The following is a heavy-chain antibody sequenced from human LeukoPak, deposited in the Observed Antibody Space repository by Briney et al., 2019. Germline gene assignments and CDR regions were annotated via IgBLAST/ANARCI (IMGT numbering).Heavy chain of an antibody. CDR3: GTTTLSATWNY. J-gene: IGHJ4*02. CDR2: TDRGGYT. CDR1: GFTVSNIY. Sequence: PGGSLRLSCAASGFTVSNIYMSWVRQAPGTGLEWVSVTDRGGYTKYADPVKGRFTISRDNSENTLFLQMNSLRVEDTAVYYCGTTTLSATWNYWGQGTLVTVSS. D-gene: IGHD3-16*02. V-gene: IGHV3-53*01.